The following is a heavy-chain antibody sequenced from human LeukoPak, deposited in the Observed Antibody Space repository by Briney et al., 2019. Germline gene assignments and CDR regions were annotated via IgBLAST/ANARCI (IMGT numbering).Heavy chain of an antibody. CDR3: AKVFRAYGDYFSFDF. J-gene: IGHJ4*02. Sequence: PGGSLRLSCAASGFTFSSYAMSWVRQAPGKGLEWVSAISGSGGSTYYADSVKGRFTISRDNSKNTLYLQMNSLRAEDTAIYYCAKVFRAYGDYFSFDFWGQGTLVTVSS. V-gene: IGHV3-23*01. CDR1: GFTFSSYA. CDR2: ISGSGGST. D-gene: IGHD4-17*01.